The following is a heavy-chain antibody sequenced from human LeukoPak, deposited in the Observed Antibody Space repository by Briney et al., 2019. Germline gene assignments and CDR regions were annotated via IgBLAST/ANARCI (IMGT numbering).Heavy chain of an antibody. V-gene: IGHV4-59*01. Sequence: SETLSLTCTVSGGSISSYYWSWIRQPPGKGLEWIGYIYYSGSTNYNPSLKSRVTISVDTSKNQFSLKLSSVTAADTAVYYCARVDTAMVTDYWGQGTLVTVSS. CDR3: ARVDTAMVTDY. J-gene: IGHJ4*02. CDR1: GGSISSYY. CDR2: IYYSGST. D-gene: IGHD5-18*01.